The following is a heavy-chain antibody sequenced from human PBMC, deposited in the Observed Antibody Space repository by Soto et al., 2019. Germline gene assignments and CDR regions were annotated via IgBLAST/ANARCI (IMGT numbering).Heavy chain of an antibody. V-gene: IGHV4-4*07. J-gene: IGHJ6*02. Sequence: LSLPFLFSFSSLLLSSFRLILHPSFKLLYFLFLFYMGTSNYNPSLKSRLIMSLDTSKNQFSLKLSSVTAADTAVYYCARSYYGGNSYYGMDVWGQGTTVTVSS. CDR1: FSSLLLSS. D-gene: IGHD4-17*01. CDR3: ARSYYGGNSYYGMDV. CDR2: FYMGTS.